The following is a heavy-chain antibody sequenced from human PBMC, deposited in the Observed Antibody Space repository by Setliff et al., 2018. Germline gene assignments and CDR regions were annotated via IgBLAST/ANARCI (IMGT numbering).Heavy chain of an antibody. J-gene: IGHJ4*02. V-gene: IGHV4-39*07. CDR1: GGSISSSSYY. D-gene: IGHD5-18*01. CDR3: ASTTYGYSYDY. CDR2: IFYSGST. Sequence: KPSETLSLTCTVSGGSISSSSYYWVWIRQPPGKGLEWIGNIFYSGSTYYNPSLKSRVTISIDTSKNQFSLKLSSVTAADTAVCFCASTTYGYSYDYWGQGTLVTVSS.